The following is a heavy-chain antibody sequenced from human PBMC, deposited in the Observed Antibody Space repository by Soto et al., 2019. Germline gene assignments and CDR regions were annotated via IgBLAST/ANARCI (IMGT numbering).Heavy chain of an antibody. CDR3: ARDWKTTITSNYFDP. J-gene: IGHJ5*02. Sequence: GGSLRLSCAASGFTFSSYGMHWVRQTPGKGLVWVSRINSDATITTYADSVKGRFTISRDNAKNTLFLQMNSLRDEDSGVYYCARDWKTTITSNYFDPWGQGTLVTVSS. CDR2: INSDATIT. CDR1: GFTFSSYG. D-gene: IGHD3-10*01. V-gene: IGHV3-74*03.